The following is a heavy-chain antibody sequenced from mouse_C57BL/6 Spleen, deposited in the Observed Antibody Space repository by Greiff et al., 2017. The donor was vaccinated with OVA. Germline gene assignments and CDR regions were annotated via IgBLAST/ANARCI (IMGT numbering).Heavy chain of an antibody. D-gene: IGHD2-1*01. CDR3: ARRDCNVKYFDV. J-gene: IGHJ1*03. CDR1: GYTFTDYY. V-gene: IGHV1-75*01. CDR2: IFPESGST. Sequence: QVQLKESGPELVKPGASVTISCKASGYTFTDYYINWVKQTPGQGLEWIGGIFPESGSTYYNEKFKGKATLTVDKSSSTAYMVLSSLTSEDSAVYFCARRDCNVKYFDVWGTGTTLTVSS.